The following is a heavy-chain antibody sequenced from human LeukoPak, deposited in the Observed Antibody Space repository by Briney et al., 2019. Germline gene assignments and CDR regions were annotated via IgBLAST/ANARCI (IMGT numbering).Heavy chain of an antibody. CDR1: GDSIRGGDYY. CDR2: INYSGRT. D-gene: IGHD3-22*01. J-gene: IGHJ6*02. V-gene: IGHV4-31*03. CDR3: ARVNPYYYDSSGYYYYGMDV. Sequence: SETLSLTCTVSGDSIRGGDYYWTWIRQHPGKGLEWIGYINYSGRTYYNPSLKSRITISVDTSKNQFSLKVSSVAAADTAVYYCARVNPYYYDSSGYYYYGMDVWGQGTTVTVSS.